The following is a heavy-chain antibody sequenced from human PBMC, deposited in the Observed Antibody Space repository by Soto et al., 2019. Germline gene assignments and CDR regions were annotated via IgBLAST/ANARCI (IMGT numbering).Heavy chain of an antibody. CDR3: ARASLEYSYGSPFDY. CDR1: GFPFSSYS. J-gene: IGHJ4*02. V-gene: IGHV3-21*01. D-gene: IGHD5-18*01. Sequence: GVSLRLSCAASGFPFSSYSMNWVRQAPGKGLEWVSSISSSSSYIYYADSVKGRFTISRDNAKNSLYLQMNSLRAEDTAVYYCARASLEYSYGSPFDYWGQGTLVTSPQ. CDR2: ISSSSSYI.